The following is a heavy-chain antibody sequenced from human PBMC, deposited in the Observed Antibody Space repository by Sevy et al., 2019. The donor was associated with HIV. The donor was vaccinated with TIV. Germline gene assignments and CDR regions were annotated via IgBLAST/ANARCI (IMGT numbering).Heavy chain of an antibody. D-gene: IGHD2-8*01. CDR2: IYSGGST. CDR1: GFTVSSNY. V-gene: IGHV3-53*01. Sequence: GGSLRLSCAASGFTVSSNYMSWVRQAPGKGLEWVSVIYSGGSTYYADSVKGRFTISRDNSKNTLYLQMNSLRAEDTAVYYCARDNAVGYFDYWGQEPWSPSPQ. CDR3: ARDNAVGYFDY. J-gene: IGHJ4*01.